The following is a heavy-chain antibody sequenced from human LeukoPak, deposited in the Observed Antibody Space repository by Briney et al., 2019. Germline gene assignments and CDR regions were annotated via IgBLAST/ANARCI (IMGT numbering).Heavy chain of an antibody. CDR3: AKDGEYCSGGSCYSSSTYFDY. CDR1: GFTFSSYG. J-gene: IGHJ4*02. CDR2: ISYDGSNK. V-gene: IGHV3-30*18. D-gene: IGHD2-15*01. Sequence: PGRSLRLSCAASGFTFSSYGMHWVRQAPGKGLEWVAVISYDGSNKYYADSVKGRFTISRDNSKNTLYLQMNSLRAEDTAVYYCAKDGEYCSGGSCYSSSTYFDYWGQGTLVTVSS.